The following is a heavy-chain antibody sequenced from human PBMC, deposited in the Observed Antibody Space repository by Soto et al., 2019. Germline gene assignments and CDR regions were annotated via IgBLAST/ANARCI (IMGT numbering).Heavy chain of an antibody. Sequence: GSLRLSCAASGFTFSIHGMHWVRQTPGKGLEWVAVISNDGNKKYYVESVEGRFSISRDNSKSIVYLQMNNVRIEDTAKYYCAKDKVPYYDFWSGQRWFDPWGQGTQVTVS. CDR2: ISNDGNKK. J-gene: IGHJ5*02. CDR3: AKDKVPYYDFWSGQRWFDP. V-gene: IGHV3-30*18. D-gene: IGHD3-3*01. CDR1: GFTFSIHG.